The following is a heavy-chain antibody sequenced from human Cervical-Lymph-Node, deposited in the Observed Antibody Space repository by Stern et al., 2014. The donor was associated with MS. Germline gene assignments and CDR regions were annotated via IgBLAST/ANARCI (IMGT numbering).Heavy chain of an antibody. V-gene: IGHV3-33*01. J-gene: IGHJ4*02. D-gene: IGHD6-13*01. CDR3: ARAGDSSSWYLDY. Sequence: MQLVESGGGVVQPGRSLRLSCAASGFTFSSYGMHWVRQAPGKGLEWVGVIWYDGINKYYADSVKGRFTISRDNSKNTLYLQMNSLRAEDTGVYSCARAGDSSSWYLDYWGQGTLVTVSS. CDR1: GFTFSSYG. CDR2: IWYDGINK.